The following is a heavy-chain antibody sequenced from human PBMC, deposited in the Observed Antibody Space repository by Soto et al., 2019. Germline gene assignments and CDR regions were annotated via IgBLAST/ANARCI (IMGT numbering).Heavy chain of an antibody. CDR1: GFTFDDYG. CDR3: ARDLSSSWYSGNWFDP. J-gene: IGHJ5*02. D-gene: IGHD6-13*01. V-gene: IGHV3-20*04. Sequence: RPGGSLRLSCAASGFTFDDYGMSWVRQAPGKGLEWVSGINWNGGSTGYADSVKGRFTISRDNAKNSLYLQMNSLRAEDTALYYCARDLSSSWYSGNWFDPWGQGTQVTVSS. CDR2: INWNGGST.